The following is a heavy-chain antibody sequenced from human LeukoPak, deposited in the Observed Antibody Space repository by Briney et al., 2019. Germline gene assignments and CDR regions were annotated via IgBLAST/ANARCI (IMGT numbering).Heavy chain of an antibody. CDR1: GGSISSHY. J-gene: IGHJ2*01. V-gene: IGHV4-59*11. CDR2: IYYSGST. CDR3: ARDLAAAGSFYWYFDL. Sequence: SETLSLICTVSGGSISSHYWSWIRQPPGKGLEWIGYIYYSGSTNYNPSLKSRVTISVDTSKNQFSLKLSSVTAADTAVYYCARDLAAAGSFYWYFDLWGRGTLVTVSS. D-gene: IGHD6-13*01.